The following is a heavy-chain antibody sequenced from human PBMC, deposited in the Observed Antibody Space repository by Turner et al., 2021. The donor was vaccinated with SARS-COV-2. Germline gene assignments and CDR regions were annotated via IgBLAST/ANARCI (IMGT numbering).Heavy chain of an antibody. Sequence: EVQLLESGGGLVQPGGSLRLPCAASGFTSSSYAMSWVRQSPGKGLEWVSAISGSGGSTYYADSVKGRFTISRDNSKSTLYLQMNSLRAEDTAVYYCAKAPPRPGQFHYYYYGMDVWGQGTTVTVSS. D-gene: IGHD6-19*01. J-gene: IGHJ6*02. CDR2: ISGSGGST. CDR3: AKAPPRPGQFHYYYYGMDV. V-gene: IGHV3-23*01. CDR1: GFTSSSYA.